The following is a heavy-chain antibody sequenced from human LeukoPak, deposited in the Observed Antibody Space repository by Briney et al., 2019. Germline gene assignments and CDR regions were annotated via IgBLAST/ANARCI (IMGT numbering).Heavy chain of an antibody. Sequence: SVKVSCKASGGTFSSYAISWVRQAPGQRLEWMGGIIPIFGTANYAQKFQGRVTITTDESTSTAYMELSSLRSEDTAVYYCARARGYCSSTSCPPRYWFDPWGQGTLVTVSS. CDR3: ARARGYCSSTSCPPRYWFDP. CDR2: IIPIFGTA. J-gene: IGHJ5*02. D-gene: IGHD2-2*03. V-gene: IGHV1-69*05. CDR1: GGTFSSYA.